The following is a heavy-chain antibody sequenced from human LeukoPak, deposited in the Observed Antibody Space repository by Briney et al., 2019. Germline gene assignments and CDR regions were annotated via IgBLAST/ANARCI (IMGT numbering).Heavy chain of an antibody. V-gene: IGHV1-2*02. CDR3: ARDRQGLTTGANNWFDP. J-gene: IGHJ5*02. CDR2: INPNSGDT. CDR1: GYAFTGYY. D-gene: IGHD1-1*01. Sequence: ASVKVSCKASGYAFTGYYMHWVRQAPGQGLEWMGWINPNSGDTNYAQKFQGRVTMTRDTSITTAYMELSTLRSDDTAVYYCARDRQGLTTGANNWFDPWGQGTLVTVSS.